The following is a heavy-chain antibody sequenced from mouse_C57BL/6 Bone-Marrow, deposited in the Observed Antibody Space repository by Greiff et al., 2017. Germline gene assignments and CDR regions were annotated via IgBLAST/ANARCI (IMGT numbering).Heavy chain of an antibody. CDR2: IYPGSGST. D-gene: IGHD1-1*01. Sequence: QVQLLQPGAELVKPGASVKMSCKASGYTFTSYWITWVQQRPGQGLEWIGDIYPGSGSTNYNEPFKSKATLTVDTSSNTDYMQLSSQTSEDSAVYCCARGKVTYYGSWGQGTTLTVSA. CDR1: GYTFTSYW. CDR3: ARGKVTYYGS. V-gene: IGHV1-55*01. J-gene: IGHJ2*01.